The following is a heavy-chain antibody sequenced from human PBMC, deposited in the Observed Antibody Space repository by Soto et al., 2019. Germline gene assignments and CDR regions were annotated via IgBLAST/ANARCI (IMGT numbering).Heavy chain of an antibody. Sequence: EVQLVESGGGLVQPGGSLRLSCAASGFTVSSNYMSWVRQAPGKGLDWVSLIVGGSTYYADSVKGRFTISRDNSKNTLYLQMNSLTAEDTAVYYCVRGEVRPRFDYWGQGTLVTVSS. CDR3: VRGEVRPRFDY. V-gene: IGHV3-66*01. J-gene: IGHJ4*02. CDR2: IVGGST. CDR1: GFTVSSNY. D-gene: IGHD2-2*01.